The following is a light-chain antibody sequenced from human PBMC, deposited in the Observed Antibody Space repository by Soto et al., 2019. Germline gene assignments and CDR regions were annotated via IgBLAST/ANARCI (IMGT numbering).Light chain of an antibody. Sequence: QSVLTQPASVSGSPGQSITISCTGTSSDVGDYDYVSWYQQYPGKAPKLMIYEVSNRPSGVSNRFSGSKSGNTASLTISGLQAEDEAAFYCSSYRSSGALVFGGGTKLTVL. CDR3: SSYRSSGALV. CDR2: EVS. CDR1: SSDVGDYDY. J-gene: IGLJ3*02. V-gene: IGLV2-14*01.